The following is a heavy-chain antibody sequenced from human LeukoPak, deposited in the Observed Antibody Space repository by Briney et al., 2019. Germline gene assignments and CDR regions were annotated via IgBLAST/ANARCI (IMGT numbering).Heavy chain of an antibody. CDR1: GYTFTSYA. V-gene: IGHV1-46*01. D-gene: IGHD6-19*01. CDR3: AKDRASGWPNAFDI. CDR2: IDLLGSST. Sequence: GASVKVSCKASGYTFTSYAMNWVRQAPGQGLEWMGVIDLLGSSTNYAQMFQGRVTMTWDTSTSTVYMELSSLRAEDTAVYYCAKDRASGWPNAFDIWGQGTMVTVSS. J-gene: IGHJ3*02.